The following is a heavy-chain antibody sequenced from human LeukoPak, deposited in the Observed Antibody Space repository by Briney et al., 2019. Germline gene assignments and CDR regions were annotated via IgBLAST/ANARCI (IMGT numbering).Heavy chain of an antibody. Sequence: GGSLRLSCAASGFTFSSYAMHWVRQAPGKGLEWVAVISYNGSNKYYADSVKGRFTISRDNSKNTLYLQMNSLRAEDTAVYYCAREGLLRGYSYGPVYWGQGTLVTVSS. J-gene: IGHJ4*02. V-gene: IGHV3-30-3*01. CDR1: GFTFSSYA. CDR3: AREGLLRGYSYGPVY. D-gene: IGHD5-18*01. CDR2: ISYNGSNK.